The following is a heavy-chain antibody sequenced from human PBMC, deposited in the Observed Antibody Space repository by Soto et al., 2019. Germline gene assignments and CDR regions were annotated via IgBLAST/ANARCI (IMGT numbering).Heavy chain of an antibody. V-gene: IGHV3-73*01. D-gene: IGHD2-15*01. CDR3: TRTRLGYCSGGSCYSIFNYGMDV. J-gene: IGHJ6*02. CDR1: GFTFSGSA. Sequence: GGSLRLSCAASGFTFSGSAMHWVRQASGKGREWVGRIRSKANSYATAYAASVKGRFTISRDDSKNTAYLQMNSLKTEDTAVYYCTRTRLGYCSGGSCYSIFNYGMDVWGQGTTVTVSS. CDR2: IRSKANSYAT.